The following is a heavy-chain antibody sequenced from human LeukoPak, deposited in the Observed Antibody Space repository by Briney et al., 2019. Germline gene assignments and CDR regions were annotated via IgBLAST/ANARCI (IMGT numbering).Heavy chain of an antibody. V-gene: IGHV1-18*01. J-gene: IGHJ4*02. CDR3: ARDRRASGDRTFDY. D-gene: IGHD4-17*01. CDR1: GYTFTIYG. CDR2: ISAYNGNT. Sequence: ASVTVSFTSSGYTFTIYGISWVRQAPGQGLEWMGWISAYNGNTNYAQKLQGRVTMTTDTSTSTAYMELRSLRSDDTAVYYCARDRRASGDRTFDYWGQGTLVTVSS.